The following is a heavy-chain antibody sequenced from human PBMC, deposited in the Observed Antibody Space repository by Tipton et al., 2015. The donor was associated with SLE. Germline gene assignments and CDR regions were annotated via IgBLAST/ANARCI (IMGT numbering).Heavy chain of an antibody. CDR2: ISSSGSAI. CDR1: GFTFSSYE. CDR3: ARDKYGGDRYFDL. J-gene: IGHJ2*01. V-gene: IGHV3-48*03. D-gene: IGHD2-21*01. Sequence: GSLRLSCAASGFTFSSYEMNWVRQAPGKGLEWVSYISSSGSAIYYADSVKGRFAISRDNANDSLYLEMNSLRAEDTAIYYCARDKYGGDRYFDLWGRGTLVTVSS.